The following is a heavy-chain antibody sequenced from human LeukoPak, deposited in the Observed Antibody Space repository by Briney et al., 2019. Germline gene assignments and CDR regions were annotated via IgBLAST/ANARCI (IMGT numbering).Heavy chain of an antibody. CDR2: IIPIFGTA. V-gene: IGHV1-69*13. CDR3: EAARVFGDFNY. J-gene: IGHJ4*02. D-gene: IGHD6-6*01. Sequence: SVKVSCKASRGTFRSCAIIWVRQAPGQGLEWMGGIIPIFGTANYAQKFQGRVTITADESTSTAYMELSSLRSEDTAEFSWEAARVFGDFNYWGQGTLVTVSS. CDR1: RGTFRSCA.